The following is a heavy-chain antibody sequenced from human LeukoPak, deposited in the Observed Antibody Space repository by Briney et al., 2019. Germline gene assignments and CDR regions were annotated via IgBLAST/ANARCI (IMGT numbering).Heavy chain of an antibody. CDR2: INHSGST. CDR3: ARGSEAPGIAVAGHFDY. CDR1: GGSFSGYY. V-gene: IGHV4-34*01. J-gene: IGHJ4*02. Sequence: SETLSLTCAVYGGSFSGYYWSWIRQPPGKGLEWIGEINHSGSTNYNPSLKSRVTISVDTSKNQFSLKLSSVTAADTAVYYCARGSEAPGIAVAGHFDYWGQGTLVTVSS. D-gene: IGHD6-19*01.